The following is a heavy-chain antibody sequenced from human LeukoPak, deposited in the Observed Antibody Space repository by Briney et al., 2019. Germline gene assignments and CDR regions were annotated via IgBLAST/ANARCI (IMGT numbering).Heavy chain of an antibody. CDR3: VRPQSGSYDFVY. CDR2: IYPDDSDT. CDR1: GYSFSSKW. Sequence: GESLKISCKASGYSFSSKWIGWVRQMPGKGLEFMGVIYPDDSDTRYSPSFQGQVTISADKSISTAYLQWNSLKASDTAMYYCVRPQSGSYDFVYWGQGTLVTVSS. V-gene: IGHV5-51*01. D-gene: IGHD1-26*01. J-gene: IGHJ4*02.